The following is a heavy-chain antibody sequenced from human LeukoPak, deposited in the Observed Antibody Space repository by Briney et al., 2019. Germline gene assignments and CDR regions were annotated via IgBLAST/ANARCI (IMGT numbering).Heavy chain of an antibody. D-gene: IGHD3-16*01. Sequence: SETLSLTCTVAGGSISSSSYYWGWIRQSPGKGLEWIGSIYYSGSTYYNPSLKSRVTISVDTSKNQFSLKLSSVTAADTAVYYCARRLGPPNYYMDVWGKGTTVTVSS. V-gene: IGHV4-39*01. J-gene: IGHJ6*03. CDR3: ARRLGPPNYYMDV. CDR2: IYYSGST. CDR1: GGSISSSSYY.